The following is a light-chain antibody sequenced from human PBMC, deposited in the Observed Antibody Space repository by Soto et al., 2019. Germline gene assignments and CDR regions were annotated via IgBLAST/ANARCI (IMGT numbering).Light chain of an antibody. CDR2: EVT. V-gene: IGLV2-23*02. Sequence: QSALTQPASVSGSPRQSITISCTGTNSDVGSYNLVSWFQQHPGKAPKLVIYEVTKRPSGVSDRFSGSKSVNTASLTISGLQAEDEADYYCFSYAGDSVYVFGTGTKVTVL. CDR3: FSYAGDSVYV. J-gene: IGLJ1*01. CDR1: NSDVGSYNL.